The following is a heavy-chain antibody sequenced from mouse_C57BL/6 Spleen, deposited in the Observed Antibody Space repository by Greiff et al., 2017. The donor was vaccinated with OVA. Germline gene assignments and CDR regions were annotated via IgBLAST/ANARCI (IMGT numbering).Heavy chain of an antibody. Sequence: DVMLVESGGGLVKPGGSLRLSCAASGFTFSDYGMHWVRQAPEKGLEWVAYISSGSSTIYYADTVKGRFTISRDNAKNTLFLQMTSLRSEDTAMYYCARLGYYDYDSFDYWGQGTTLTVSS. V-gene: IGHV5-17*01. CDR2: ISSGSSTI. D-gene: IGHD2-4*01. J-gene: IGHJ2*01. CDR1: GFTFSDYG. CDR3: ARLGYYDYDSFDY.